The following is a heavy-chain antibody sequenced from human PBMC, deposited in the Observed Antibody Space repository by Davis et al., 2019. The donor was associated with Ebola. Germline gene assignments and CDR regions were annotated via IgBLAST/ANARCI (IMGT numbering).Heavy chain of an antibody. CDR3: ARHPASGSNTYYYYIDI. Sequence: SETLSLTCTVSGASISSYYWTWMRQPPGKGLEWIAYIYYGGSTSYNPSLKSRFTISVDTSKNQFSLKLRSVTAADTAVYFCARHPASGSNTYYYYIDIWGKGTTVTVSS. V-gene: IGHV4-59*08. CDR2: IYYGGST. D-gene: IGHD1-26*01. J-gene: IGHJ6*03. CDR1: GASISSYY.